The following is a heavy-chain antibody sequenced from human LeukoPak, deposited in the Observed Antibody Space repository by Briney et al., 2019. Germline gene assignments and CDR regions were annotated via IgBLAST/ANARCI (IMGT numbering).Heavy chain of an antibody. CDR1: GYTFTGYY. CDR3: ARGGPYDSYYYYGMDV. J-gene: IGHJ6*02. D-gene: IGHD3-22*01. CDR2: INPNSGGT. Sequence: GASVKVSCKASGYTFTGYYMHWVRQAPGQGLEWMGWINPNSGGTNYAQKFQGRVTMTRDTSISTAYMELSRLRSDDTAVYYCARGGPYDSYYYYGMDVWGQGTTVTVSS. V-gene: IGHV1-2*02.